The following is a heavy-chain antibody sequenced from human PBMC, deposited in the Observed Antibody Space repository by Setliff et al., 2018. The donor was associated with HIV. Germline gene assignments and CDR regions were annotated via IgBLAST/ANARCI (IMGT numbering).Heavy chain of an antibody. D-gene: IGHD3-9*01. CDR2: IYHSGNT. CDR3: ARAQLRYLANDFYFDF. V-gene: IGHV4-38-2*01. CDR1: GYSISSDYY. J-gene: IGHJ4*02. Sequence: TLSLTCAASGYSISSDYYWGWIRQPPGKGLEWIGSIYHSGNTYYNPSLKSRVTISVDASKSQFSLKVSSVTAADAAVYYCARAQLRYLANDFYFDFWGQGTPVTVSS.